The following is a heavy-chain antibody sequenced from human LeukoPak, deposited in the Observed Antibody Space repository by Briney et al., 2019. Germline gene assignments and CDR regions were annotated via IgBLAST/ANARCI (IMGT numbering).Heavy chain of an antibody. D-gene: IGHD5-18*01. Sequence: PGGSLRLSCAASAFTFSSYNMNWVRQAPGKGVEWISYIRSSRSTIYYAGSVKGRFTISRDNAKHSLYMEMHSLRVEDTAVYYCAGGRIQLRPGYCGQRTLVTVSS. CDR1: AFTFSSYN. J-gene: IGHJ4*02. CDR3: AGGRIQLRPGY. V-gene: IGHV3-48*01. CDR2: IRSSRSTI.